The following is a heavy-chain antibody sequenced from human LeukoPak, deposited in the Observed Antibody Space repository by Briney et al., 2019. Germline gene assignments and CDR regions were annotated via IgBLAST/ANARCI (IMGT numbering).Heavy chain of an antibody. CDR1: GGSFSGYY. CDR3: ARDTDYGDYYYGMDV. Sequence: SETLSLTCAVYGGSFSGYYWSWIRQPPGKGLEWIGEINHSGSTNYNPSLKSRVTISVDTSKNQFSLKLSSVTAADTAVYYCARDTDYGDYYYGMDVWGQGTTVTVSS. J-gene: IGHJ6*02. V-gene: IGHV4-34*09. CDR2: INHSGST. D-gene: IGHD4-17*01.